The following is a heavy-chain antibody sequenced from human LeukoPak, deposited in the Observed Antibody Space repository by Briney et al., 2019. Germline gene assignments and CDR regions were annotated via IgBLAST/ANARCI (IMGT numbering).Heavy chain of an antibody. CDR2: IYSGGST. Sequence: GGSLRLSCAASGFTVSSNYMSWVRQAPGKGLEWVSVIYSGGSTYYADSVKGRFTISRDNSRNSLYLQMNSLRAEDTAVYYCAKGIVVVISGNAFDIWSQGTMVTVSS. D-gene: IGHD3-22*01. J-gene: IGHJ3*02. CDR1: GFTVSSNY. CDR3: AKGIVVVISGNAFDI. V-gene: IGHV3-53*01.